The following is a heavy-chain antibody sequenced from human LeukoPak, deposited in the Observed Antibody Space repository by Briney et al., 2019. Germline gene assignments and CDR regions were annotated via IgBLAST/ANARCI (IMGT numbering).Heavy chain of an antibody. J-gene: IGHJ3*02. D-gene: IGHD3-22*01. V-gene: IGHV3-23*01. CDR1: GFIFSSYG. CDR2: ISGSGGST. Sequence: GGTLRLSCAASGFIFSSYGMSWVRQAPGKGLEWVSAISGSGGSTYYADSVKGRFTISRDNSKNTLYLQMNSLRAEDTAVYYCARKWLLRRTDAFDIWGQGTMVTVSS. CDR3: ARKWLLRRTDAFDI.